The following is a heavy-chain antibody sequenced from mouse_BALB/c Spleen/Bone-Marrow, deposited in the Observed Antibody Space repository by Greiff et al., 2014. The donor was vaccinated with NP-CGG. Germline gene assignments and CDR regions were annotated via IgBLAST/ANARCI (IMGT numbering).Heavy chain of an antibody. D-gene: IGHD1-2*01. CDR3: ARGDYGYHWYFDV. J-gene: IGHJ1*01. CDR2: IYPGDGDT. V-gene: IGHV1-87*01. Sequence: QVHVKQSGAELARPGASVKLPCKASGYNFTTHWMQWVKQRPGQGLEWIGAIYPGDGDTRYTQKFKGKATLTADKSSSTAYMQLSDLASEDSAVYYCARGDYGYHWYFDVWGAGSTVTVSS. CDR1: GYNFTTHW.